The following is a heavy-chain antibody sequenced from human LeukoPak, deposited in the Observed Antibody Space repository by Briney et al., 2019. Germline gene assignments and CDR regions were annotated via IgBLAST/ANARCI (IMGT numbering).Heavy chain of an antibody. D-gene: IGHD6-13*01. Sequence: GGSLRLSCAASGFTFSSYTMNWVRQAPGKGLEWVSSVSGSSSYIYYADSVKGRFTISRDNAKDSLYLQMNSLRAEDTAVYYCARDPPEGSSSRNWFDPWGQGTLVTVSS. CDR3: ARDPPEGSSSRNWFDP. J-gene: IGHJ5*02. CDR2: VSGSSSYI. V-gene: IGHV3-21*01. CDR1: GFTFSSYT.